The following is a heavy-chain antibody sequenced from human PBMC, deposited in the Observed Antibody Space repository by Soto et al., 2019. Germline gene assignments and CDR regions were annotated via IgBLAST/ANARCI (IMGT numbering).Heavy chain of an antibody. V-gene: IGHV1-2*04. D-gene: IGHD3-10*01. CDR2: INPNSGGT. J-gene: IGHJ2*01. Sequence: QVQMVQSGAEVKKPGASVKVSCKASGYTFTDYYMHWVRQAPGQGLEWMGWINPNSGGTNYAQKFQGWITMTRDTSISTAYMGLSRLRSDDTAVYYCARDRGPGATFYYGSGSGRWYFDLWGRGTLVTVSS. CDR3: ARDRGPGATFYYGSGSGRWYFDL. CDR1: GYTFTDYY.